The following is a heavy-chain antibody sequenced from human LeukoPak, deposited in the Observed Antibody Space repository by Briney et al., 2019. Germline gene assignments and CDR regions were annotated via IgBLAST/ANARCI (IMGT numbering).Heavy chain of an antibody. J-gene: IGHJ4*02. CDR2: ISGSGGST. D-gene: IGHD4-17*01. V-gene: IGHV3-23*01. CDR1: GFTFSSYA. CDR3: AKDPHLHASGDIGWY. Sequence: GGSLRLSCAASGFTFSSYAMSWVRQAPGKGLEWVSAISGSGGSTYYADSVKGRFTISRDNSKNTLYLQMNSLRAEDTAVYYCAKDPHLHASGDIGWYWGKGTLVTVPS.